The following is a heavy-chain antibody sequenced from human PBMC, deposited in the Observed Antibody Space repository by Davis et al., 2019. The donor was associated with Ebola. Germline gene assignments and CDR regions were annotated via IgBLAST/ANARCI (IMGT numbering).Heavy chain of an antibody. J-gene: IGHJ6*02. CDR3: AGDQDGSGSYSYYGMDV. Sequence: GGSLRLSCAASGFVFSSYVMSWARRAPGKGLEWVSTLGLSGDTYYADSVKGRFTISRDNSKYTLYLQMNSLRAEDTAVYYCAGDQDGSGSYSYYGMDVWGQGTTVTVSS. CDR1: GFVFSSYV. CDR2: LGLSGDT. V-gene: IGHV3-23*01. D-gene: IGHD3-10*01.